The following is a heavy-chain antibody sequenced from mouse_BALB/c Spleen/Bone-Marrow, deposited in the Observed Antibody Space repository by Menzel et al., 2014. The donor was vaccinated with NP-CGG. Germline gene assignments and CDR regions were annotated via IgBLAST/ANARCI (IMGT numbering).Heavy chain of an antibody. Sequence: VHLVESGAELVKPGASVMMSCKAFGYTFTTYPMEWMKQNHGKSLEWIGNFHPFNDDTKYNEKFKGKAKLTVEKSSSTVYLELSRLTSDDSAVYYCARKGPRNAMDYWVKEPQSPSPQ. D-gene: IGHD3-3*01. CDR3: ARKGPRNAMDY. J-gene: IGHJ4*01. CDR1: GYTFTTYP. V-gene: IGHV1-47*01. CDR2: FHPFNDDT.